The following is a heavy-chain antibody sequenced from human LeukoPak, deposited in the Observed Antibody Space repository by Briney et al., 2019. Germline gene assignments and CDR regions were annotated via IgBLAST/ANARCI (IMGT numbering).Heavy chain of an antibody. CDR1: GYTFTNYY. Sequence: ASVKVSCKASGYTFTNYYIHWVRQAPGQGLEWMGIINPSGSSTGYAQKFQGRVTMTRDTSTSTVYMELSSLRSEDTAVYYCAGGTTNTKGAFDMWGQGTMVTVSS. D-gene: IGHD2-8*01. V-gene: IGHV1-46*01. CDR3: AGGTTNTKGAFDM. CDR2: INPSGSST. J-gene: IGHJ3*02.